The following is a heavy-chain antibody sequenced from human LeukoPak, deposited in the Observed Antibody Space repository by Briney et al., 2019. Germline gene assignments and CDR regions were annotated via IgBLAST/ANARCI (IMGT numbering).Heavy chain of an antibody. V-gene: IGHV3-23*01. CDR1: GFTFSRFA. CDR3: ARRAGAYSHPYDY. J-gene: IGHJ4*02. CDR2: FSGSGGST. Sequence: HPGGSLRLSCAASGFTFSRFAMSWVRQAPGKGLEWVSGFSGSGGSTYYADSVKGRFTISRDNSKNTVYLQVDSLRFEDAAVYYCARRAGAYSHPYDYWGQGTLVTVSS. D-gene: IGHD4/OR15-4a*01.